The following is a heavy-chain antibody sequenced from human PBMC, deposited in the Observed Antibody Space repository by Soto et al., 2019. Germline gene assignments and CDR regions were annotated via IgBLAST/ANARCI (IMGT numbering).Heavy chain of an antibody. Sequence: PSETLSLTCAVSGGSISSGGYSWSWIRQPPGKGLEWIRYIYHSGSAYYNPSLKSRVTISVDRSKNQFSLKLSSVTAADTAVYYCASLASGYYDSSGQYFDYWGQGTLVTVSS. V-gene: IGHV4-30-2*01. CDR3: ASLASGYYDSSGQYFDY. D-gene: IGHD3-22*01. CDR2: IYHSGSA. J-gene: IGHJ4*02. CDR1: GGSISSGGYS.